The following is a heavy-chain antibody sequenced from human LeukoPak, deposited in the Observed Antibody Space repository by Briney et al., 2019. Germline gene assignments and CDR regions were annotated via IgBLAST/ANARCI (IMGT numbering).Heavy chain of an antibody. CDR1: GFTFSSYS. Sequence: GSLRLSCAASGFTFSSYSMNWVRQAPGKGLEWVSAISGSGGSTYYADSVKGRFTISRDNSKNTLYLQMNSLRAEDTAVYYCAKDALELGILTDYWGQGTLVTVSS. CDR3: AKDALELGILTDY. J-gene: IGHJ4*02. CDR2: ISGSGGST. D-gene: IGHD7-27*01. V-gene: IGHV3-23*01.